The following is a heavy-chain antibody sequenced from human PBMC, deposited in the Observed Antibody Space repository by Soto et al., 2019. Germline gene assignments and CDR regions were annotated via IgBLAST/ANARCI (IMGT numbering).Heavy chain of an antibody. CDR2: INAGNGNT. D-gene: IGHD1-1*01. V-gene: IGHV1-3*01. Sequence: VSVKVYCKASGYTFTIYAMHWVRQAPGQRLEWMGWINAGNGNTKYSQKFQGRVTITRDTSASTAYMELSSLRSEDTAVCYCARGDWNDGDAFDIWGQGTMVTVSS. J-gene: IGHJ3*02. CDR3: ARGDWNDGDAFDI. CDR1: GYTFTIYA.